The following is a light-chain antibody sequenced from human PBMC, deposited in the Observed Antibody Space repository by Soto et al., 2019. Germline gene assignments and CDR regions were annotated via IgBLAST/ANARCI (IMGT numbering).Light chain of an antibody. CDR2: GAS. CDR1: QSVSSN. V-gene: IGKV3-15*01. J-gene: IGKJ1*01. Sequence: EIVLTQSPGTLSVSPGERATLACRASQSVSSNLAWYQQKPGQAPRLLIYGASTRAIGIPARFSGSGSGTDFTLTISSLQSEDFAVYYCQQYGSLSWTFGQGTKVDI. CDR3: QQYGSLSWT.